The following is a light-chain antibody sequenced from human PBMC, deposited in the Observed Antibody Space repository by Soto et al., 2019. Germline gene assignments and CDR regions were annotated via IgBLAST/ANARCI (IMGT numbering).Light chain of an antibody. CDR1: NIGSKS. CDR3: QVWDNNSDHVV. Sequence: SYELTQPPSVSVAPGETATITCGGNNIGSKSVHWYQQKAGRAPVLTIYYDRDRSSGIPERFSGSNSGNTATLTISRVEAGDEADYYCQVWDNNSDHVVFGGGTKLTVL. J-gene: IGLJ2*01. CDR2: YDR. V-gene: IGLV3-21*04.